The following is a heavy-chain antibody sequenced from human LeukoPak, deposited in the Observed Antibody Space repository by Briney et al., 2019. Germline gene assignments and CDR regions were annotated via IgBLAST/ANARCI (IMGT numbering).Heavy chain of an antibody. Sequence: GGSLRLSCAASGFTFSSYWMSWVRQAPGKGLEWVANIKQDGSEKYYVDSVKGRFTISRDNAKNSLYLQMNSLRAEDTAVYYCAKVYSSSGIALNWFDPWGQGTLVTVSS. CDR1: GFTFSSYW. CDR3: AKVYSSSGIALNWFDP. CDR2: IKQDGSEK. J-gene: IGHJ5*02. V-gene: IGHV3-7*01. D-gene: IGHD6-6*01.